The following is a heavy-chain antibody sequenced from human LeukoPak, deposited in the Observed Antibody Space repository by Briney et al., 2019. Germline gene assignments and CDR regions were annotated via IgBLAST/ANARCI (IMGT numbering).Heavy chain of an antibody. CDR1: GFTFSSYA. Sequence: PGGSLRLSCAASGFTFSSYAMSWVRQAPGKGLEWVAFIRYDGSNKYYADSVKGRFTISRDNSKNTLYLQMNSLRAEDTAVYYCAREGDYYDSSGTFDYWGQGTLVTVSS. V-gene: IGHV3-30*02. D-gene: IGHD3-22*01. J-gene: IGHJ4*02. CDR2: IRYDGSNK. CDR3: AREGDYYDSSGTFDY.